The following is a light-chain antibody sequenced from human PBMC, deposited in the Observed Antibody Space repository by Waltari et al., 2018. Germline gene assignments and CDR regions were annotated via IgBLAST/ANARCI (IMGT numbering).Light chain of an antibody. V-gene: IGKV4-1*01. CDR2: WAS. Sequence: IMVTQSPDSLAVSLGETATINCTSSPSVLHRSNSKNYLAWYKQKPGQPPKLLIYWASTRESGVPDRFSGSGSGTDFTLTISSLQAEDVAVYYCQQYYSTIFTFGPGTKVDIK. CDR3: QQYYSTIFT. J-gene: IGKJ3*01. CDR1: PSVLHRSNSKNY.